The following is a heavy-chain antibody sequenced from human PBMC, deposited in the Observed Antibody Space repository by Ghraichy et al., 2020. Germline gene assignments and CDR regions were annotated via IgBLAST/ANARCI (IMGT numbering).Heavy chain of an antibody. Sequence: GGSLRLSCAASGFTFSSYSMNWVRQAPGKGLEWVSSISSSSSYIYYADSVKGRFTISRDNAKNSLYLQMNSLRAEDTAVYYCARGDIVATIWADSLPFDYWGQGTLVTVSS. V-gene: IGHV3-21*01. CDR2: ISSSSSYI. J-gene: IGHJ4*02. D-gene: IGHD5-12*01. CDR1: GFTFSSYS. CDR3: ARGDIVATIWADSLPFDY.